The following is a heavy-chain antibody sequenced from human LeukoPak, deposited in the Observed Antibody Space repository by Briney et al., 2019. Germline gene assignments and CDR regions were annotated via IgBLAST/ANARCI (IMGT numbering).Heavy chain of an antibody. V-gene: IGHV4-39*01. CDR1: GGSISSSSYY. Sequence: MASETLSLTCTVSGGSISSSSYYRGWIRQPPGKGLEWIGSIYYSGSTYYNPSLKSRVTISVDTSKNQFSLKLSSVTAADTAVYYCARAYSSGWFDYWGQGTLVTVSS. CDR3: ARAYSSGWFDY. CDR2: IYYSGST. D-gene: IGHD6-19*01. J-gene: IGHJ4*02.